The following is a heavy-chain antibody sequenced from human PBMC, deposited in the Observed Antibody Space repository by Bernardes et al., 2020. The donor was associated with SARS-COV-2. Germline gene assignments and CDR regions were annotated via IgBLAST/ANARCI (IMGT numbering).Heavy chain of an antibody. D-gene: IGHD2-2*01. CDR1: GYTFTSYG. CDR3: ARGGYCSSTSCLYYYYYYMDV. J-gene: IGHJ6*03. CDR2: ISAYNGNT. V-gene: IGHV1-18*01. Sequence: ASMKVSCKASGYTFTSYGISWVRQAPGQGLEWMGWISAYNGNTNYAQKLQGRVTMTTDTSTSTAYMELRSLRSDDTTVYYCARGGYCSSTSCLYYYYYYMDVWGKGTTVTVSS.